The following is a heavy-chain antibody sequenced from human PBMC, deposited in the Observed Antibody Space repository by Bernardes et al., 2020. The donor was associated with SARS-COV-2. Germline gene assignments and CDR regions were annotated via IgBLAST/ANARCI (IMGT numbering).Heavy chain of an antibody. Sequence: TPSIPCAVYGGSLSGFYWNWIRQPPGKGLEWIGEINYSGSTTYNPSLKSRVTISVDTSKNQFSLKLSSVTAADTAVYYCARAVWGIWHFDLWGRDTLVTVSS. CDR2: INYSGST. D-gene: IGHD3-16*01. J-gene: IGHJ2*01. CDR1: GGSLSGFY. V-gene: IGHV4-34*01. CDR3: ARAVWGIWHFDL.